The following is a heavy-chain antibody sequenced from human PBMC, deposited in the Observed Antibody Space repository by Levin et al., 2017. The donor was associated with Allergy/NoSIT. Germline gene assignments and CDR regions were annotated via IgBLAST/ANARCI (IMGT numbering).Heavy chain of an antibody. CDR2: ISNGNSYI. V-gene: IGHV3-21*01. CDR3: ARGPRFIAATGPYYFDY. CDR1: GFTFSSYS. D-gene: IGHD6-13*01. Sequence: GESLKISCAASGFTFSSYSMNWVRQAPGKGLEWVSSISNGNSYIYYADSVKGRFTISRDNAKSSLYLQMNSLGAEDTAVFYCARGPRFIAATGPYYFDYWGQGTLVTVSS. J-gene: IGHJ4*02.